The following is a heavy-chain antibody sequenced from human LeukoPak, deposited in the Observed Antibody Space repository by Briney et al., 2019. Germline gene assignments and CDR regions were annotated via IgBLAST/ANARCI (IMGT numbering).Heavy chain of an antibody. Sequence: SQTLSLTCTVSDGSISSGGYYWSWIRQHPGKGLEWIGYIYYSGSTYYNPSLKSRVTISVDTSKNQFSLKLSSVTAADTAVYYCARGFPTYYYDSSFLAFDYWGQGTLVTVSS. J-gene: IGHJ4*02. CDR1: DGSISSGGYY. D-gene: IGHD3-22*01. CDR3: ARGFPTYYYDSSFLAFDY. V-gene: IGHV4-31*03. CDR2: IYYSGST.